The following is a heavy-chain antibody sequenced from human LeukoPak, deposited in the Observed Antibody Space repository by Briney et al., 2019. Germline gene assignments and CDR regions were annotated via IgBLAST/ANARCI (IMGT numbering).Heavy chain of an antibody. D-gene: IGHD3-3*01. CDR1: GYTFTSYG. CDR3: ARVPRYDFWSGYYPYYYYYYMDV. CDR2: ISAYNGNT. Sequence: ASVKVSCKASGYTFTSYGISWVRQAPGQGLEWMGWISAYNGNTNYAQKLQGRVTMTTDTSTSTAYMGLRSLRSDDTAVYYCARVPRYDFWSGYYPYYYYYYMDVWGKGTTVTVSS. V-gene: IGHV1-18*01. J-gene: IGHJ6*03.